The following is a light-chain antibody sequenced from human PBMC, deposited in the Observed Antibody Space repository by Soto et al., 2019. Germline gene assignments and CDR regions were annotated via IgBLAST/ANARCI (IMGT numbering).Light chain of an antibody. V-gene: IGKV3-20*01. Sequence: EIVLTQSPGTLSLSPGERATLSCRASQSVSSGYLAWYQQKPGQAPRLLVYGSSTRATGTPDRFSGSGSGTDFTLTVSRLEPEDFAVYYCQQYCTSPQTFGQGTKVQL. CDR2: GSS. J-gene: IGKJ1*01. CDR3: QQYCTSPQT. CDR1: QSVSSGY.